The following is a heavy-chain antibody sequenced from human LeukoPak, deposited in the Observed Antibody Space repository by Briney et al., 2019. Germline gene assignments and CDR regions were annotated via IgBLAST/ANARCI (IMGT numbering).Heavy chain of an antibody. J-gene: IGHJ5*02. V-gene: IGHV1-46*01. Sequence: ASVKVSCKASGYTFTSYYMHWVRQAPGQGLEWMGIINPSGGITSYAQKFQGRVTMTRDTSTSTVYMELSSLRSEDTAVYYCASNTANCSSTSCYLWVLGSWGQGTLVTVSS. CDR3: ASNTANCSSTSCYLWVLGS. CDR1: GYTFTSYY. CDR2: INPSGGIT. D-gene: IGHD2-2*01.